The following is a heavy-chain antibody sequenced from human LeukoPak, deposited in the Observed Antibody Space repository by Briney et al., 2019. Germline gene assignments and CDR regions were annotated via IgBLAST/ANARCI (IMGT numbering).Heavy chain of an antibody. CDR3: ARDLRRGYSYGPGKYYYYGMDV. CDR1: GGSFSSGSYY. V-gene: IGHV4-61*01. CDR2: IYYSGST. J-gene: IGHJ6*02. D-gene: IGHD5-18*01. Sequence: SETLSLTCTVSGGSFSSGSYYWSWIRQPPGKGLEWIGYIYYSGSTNYNPSLKSRVTISVDTSKNQFSLKLSSVTAADTAVYYCARDLRRGYSYGPGKYYYYGMDVWGQGTTVTVSS.